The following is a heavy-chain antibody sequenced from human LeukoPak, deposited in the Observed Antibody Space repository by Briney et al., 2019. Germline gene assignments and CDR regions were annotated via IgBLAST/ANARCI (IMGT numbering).Heavy chain of an antibody. Sequence: PSETLSLTCTVSGGSISSYYWSWLRQAPGKGLEWIGYIYYSGTTKYNPSLMGRVSISVDTSKNQFSLRLSSVAAADTAVYYCARHGGSYFYYSGQATLVTVSS. J-gene: IGHJ4*02. V-gene: IGHV4-59*08. CDR1: GGSISSYY. D-gene: IGHD1-26*01. CDR2: IYYSGTT. CDR3: ARHGGSYFYY.